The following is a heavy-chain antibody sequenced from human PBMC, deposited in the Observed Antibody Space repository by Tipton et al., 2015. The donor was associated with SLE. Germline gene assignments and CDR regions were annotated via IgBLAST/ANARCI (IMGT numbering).Heavy chain of an antibody. CDR2: IIYSAS. V-gene: IGHV3-23*03. J-gene: IGHJ4*02. D-gene: IGHD6-13*01. CDR3: AKGSAAGLFFAN. Sequence: SLRLSCTASGFTFRSYAMAWVRQAPGKGLEWVSIIYSASYYADSVWGRFTISRDDSDNTLYLHMNSLRGDDTAVYYCAKGSAAGLFFANWGQGTLVTVSS. CDR1: GFTFRSYA.